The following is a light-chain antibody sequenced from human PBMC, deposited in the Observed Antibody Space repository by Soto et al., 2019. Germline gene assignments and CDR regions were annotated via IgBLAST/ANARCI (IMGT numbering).Light chain of an antibody. CDR1: QGISSY. CDR2: AAS. J-gene: IGKJ4*01. V-gene: IGKV1-9*01. Sequence: IQLTQSPSSLSASVGDRVTINCRASQGISSYLAWYQQKPGKAPKIMIYAASTLQSGVPSRFTGSGSGTDCNLTITSLQPEDVATYYCLQVNSFPLSFGGGTKVDIK. CDR3: LQVNSFPLS.